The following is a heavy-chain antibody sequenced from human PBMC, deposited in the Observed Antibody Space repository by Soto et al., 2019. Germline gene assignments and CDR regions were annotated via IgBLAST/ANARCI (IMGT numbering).Heavy chain of an antibody. D-gene: IGHD6-19*01. J-gene: IGHJ4*02. Sequence: GGSLRLSCAASGFTFSSYAMTWVRQAPGKGLEWVSSISGSGASTYYTDSVKGRFTISRDNSKNTLFLQMNSLRAEDTALYYCAKEPGEQWLAYFDYWGQGTLVTVSS. CDR1: GFTFSSYA. CDR2: ISGSGAST. V-gene: IGHV3-23*01. CDR3: AKEPGEQWLAYFDY.